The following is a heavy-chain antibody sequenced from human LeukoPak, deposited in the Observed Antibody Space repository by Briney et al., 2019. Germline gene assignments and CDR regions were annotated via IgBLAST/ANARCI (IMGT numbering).Heavy chain of an antibody. D-gene: IGHD3-3*01. CDR2: INPNSGGT. CDR1: GYTFTGYY. Sequence: VASVKVSCKASGYTFTGYYMHWVRQAPGQGLEWMGWINPNSGGTNYAQKFQGRVTMTRDTSISTAYMELSRLRSDDTAVYYCARAGKPYYDFWSQYNWFDPWGQGTLVTVSS. J-gene: IGHJ5*02. V-gene: IGHV1-2*02. CDR3: ARAGKPYYDFWSQYNWFDP.